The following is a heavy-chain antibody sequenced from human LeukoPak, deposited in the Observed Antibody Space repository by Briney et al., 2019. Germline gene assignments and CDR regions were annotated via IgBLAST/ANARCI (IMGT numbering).Heavy chain of an antibody. CDR2: INPSDGST. CDR1: GYTFTSYY. CDR3: ARVASSYYYGMDV. V-gene: IGHV1-46*01. J-gene: IGHJ6*02. Sequence: ASVKVSCKAYGYTFTSYYMHWVRQAPGQGLEWMGVINPSDGSTTYAQKFQDRVTMTRDTSTSTVYMELRSLRAEDTAVYLCARVASSYYYGMDVWGQGTTVTVSS. D-gene: IGHD2-2*01.